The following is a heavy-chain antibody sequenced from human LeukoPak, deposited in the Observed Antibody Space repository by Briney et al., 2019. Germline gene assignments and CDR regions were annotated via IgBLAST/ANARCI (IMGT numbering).Heavy chain of an antibody. J-gene: IGHJ4*02. D-gene: IGHD6-19*01. CDR2: IIPIFGTA. V-gene: IGHV1-69*05. CDR3: ARDRVDSNGGYHYFDY. CDR1: GGTFSSYA. Sequence: ASVKVSCKASGGTFSSYAISWVRQAPEQGLEWMGRIIPIFGTANYAQKFQGRVTIITDESTSTAYMELSSLRSEDTAVYYCARDRVDSNGGYHYFDYWGQGTLVTVSS.